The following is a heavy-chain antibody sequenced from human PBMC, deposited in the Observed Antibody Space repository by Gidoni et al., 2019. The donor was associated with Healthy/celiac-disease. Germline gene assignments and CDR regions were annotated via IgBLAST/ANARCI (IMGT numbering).Heavy chain of an antibody. D-gene: IGHD3-10*01. CDR1: GSTFSTSG. CDR3: ARENDGSGNYYCGRDV. V-gene: IGHV3-33*01. Sequence: QGQLGKCGGVGVHPERSERLCLAAAGSTFSTSGMHWVRLSAGKGLEWGVVIGNDGSSKYYADSVKGRFTISRDNSKNTLYRRMNSLRAEDTAVYYCARENDGSGNYYCGRDVWGQGTMVTVSS. CDR2: IGNDGSSK. J-gene: IGHJ6*02.